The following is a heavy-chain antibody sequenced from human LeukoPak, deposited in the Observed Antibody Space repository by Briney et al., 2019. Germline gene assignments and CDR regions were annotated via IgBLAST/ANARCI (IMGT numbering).Heavy chain of an antibody. CDR1: VFSFTSYA. Sequence: PGGSLRLSCSASVFSFTSYAITWVRQAPERGLEWFSEICPSGDRTFYADSVKGRFTISRDNSKSTVYLQMDSLTADDTAVYYCIRYASGSRYEGAVWGQGTTVTVSS. CDR3: IRYASGSRYEGAV. CDR2: ICPSGDRT. V-gene: IGHV3-23*01. D-gene: IGHD3-10*01. J-gene: IGHJ6*02.